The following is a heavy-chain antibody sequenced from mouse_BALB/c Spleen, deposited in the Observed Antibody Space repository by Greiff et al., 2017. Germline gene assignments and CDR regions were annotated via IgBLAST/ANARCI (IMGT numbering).Heavy chain of an antibody. Sequence: EVKLVESGPGLVKPSQSLSLTCTVTGYSITSDYACNWIRQLPGNQLELMGYISYSGSTSYNPSLKSRISITRDTSKNQFFLQLNSVTTEDTATYYGARWGGSYFDYWGQGTTLTVSA. CDR2: ISYSGST. D-gene: IGHD1-1*01. CDR1: GYSITSDYA. V-gene: IGHV3-2*02. CDR3: ARWGGSYFDY. J-gene: IGHJ2*01.